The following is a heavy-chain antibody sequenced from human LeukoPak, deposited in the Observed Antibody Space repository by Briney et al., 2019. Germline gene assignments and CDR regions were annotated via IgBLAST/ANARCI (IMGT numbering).Heavy chain of an antibody. V-gene: IGHV3-48*01. CDR1: GFIFSNYN. J-gene: IGHJ4*02. Sequence: GGSLRLSCAASGFIFSNYNMNWVRQTPGKGLEWLSYISSSSGTIYYADSVKGRFTISGDNAKNSPYLQMNSLRAEDTAVYYCARALGYSYGYAVDYWGQGTLVSVSS. CDR3: ARALGYSYGYAVDY. D-gene: IGHD5-18*01. CDR2: ISSSSGTI.